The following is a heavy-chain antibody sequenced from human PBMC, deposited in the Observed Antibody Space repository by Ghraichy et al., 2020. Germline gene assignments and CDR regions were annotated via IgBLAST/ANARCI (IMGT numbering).Heavy chain of an antibody. CDR3: ARYDTQIGWFDP. CDR2: ISGSSGTM. D-gene: IGHD3-16*01. CDR1: GFTFSSYR. J-gene: IGHJ5*02. Sequence: GGSLRLSCAVSGFTFSSYRMNWVRQSPGKGLEWVSYISGSSGTMYYADSVNGRFIISRDNAKNSLYLQMNSLRAEDTAVYYCARYDTQIGWFDPWGQGTLVTVSS. V-gene: IGHV3-48*04.